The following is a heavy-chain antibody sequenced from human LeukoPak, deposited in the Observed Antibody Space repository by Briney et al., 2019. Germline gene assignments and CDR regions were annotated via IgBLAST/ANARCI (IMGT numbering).Heavy chain of an antibody. J-gene: IGHJ3*02. CDR3: ARWMVGDAFDI. CDR1: GGSFSGSY. V-gene: IGHV4-34*01. CDR2: INHSGST. D-gene: IGHD3-10*01. Sequence: SETQSLTCAVYGGSFSGSYWNWIRQPPGKGLEWIGEINHSGSTTYNPSLKSRVTISVDTSKNQFSLKLSSVTAADTAVYYCARWMVGDAFDIWGQGTMVTVSS.